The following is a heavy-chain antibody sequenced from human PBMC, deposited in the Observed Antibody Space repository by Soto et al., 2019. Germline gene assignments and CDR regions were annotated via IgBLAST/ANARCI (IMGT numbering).Heavy chain of an antibody. J-gene: IGHJ6*02. CDR3: ASNYDYAERYYWYEMDV. D-gene: IGHD3-16*01. Sequence: EVQLVESGGGLVLPGGSLRLSCAASGFTFSRYWMHWVRQAPGKGLAWVSRINSDGSSTHYADSVKSRFTISRDNAKNTLYMQMNNLRAENTAVYYCASNYDYAERYYWYEMDVSGQGTTVTVSS. CDR1: GFTFSRYW. V-gene: IGHV3-74*01. CDR2: INSDGSST.